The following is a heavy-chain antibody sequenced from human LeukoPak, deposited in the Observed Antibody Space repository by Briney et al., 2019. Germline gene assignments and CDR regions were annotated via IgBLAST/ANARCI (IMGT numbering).Heavy chain of an antibody. CDR2: IYYSGST. V-gene: IGHV4-39*07. CDR1: GDSISSSSSY. D-gene: IGHD6-13*01. J-gene: IGHJ6*03. Sequence: TSETLSLTCTVSGDSISSSSSYWGWIRQPPGEGLEWIGSIYYSGSTYYNTSLKSRVTISVDTSKNQFSLKLSSVTAADTAVYYCARGRSSSWYYYYYYYYMDVWGKGTTVTISS. CDR3: ARGRSSSWYYYYYYYYMDV.